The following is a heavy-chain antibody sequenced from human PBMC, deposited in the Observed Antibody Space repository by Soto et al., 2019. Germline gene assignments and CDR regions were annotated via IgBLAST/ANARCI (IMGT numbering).Heavy chain of an antibody. J-gene: IGHJ3*02. D-gene: IGHD1-1*01. CDR1: GLTVRGKKY. V-gene: IGHV3-53*01. CDR3: ASWLEREHAYDI. Sequence: DVQLVASGGGLIQPGGSLRLSCAALGLTVRGKKYITWVRQAPGKGLEWVSALYDVDGTYYADSAKGRFTISRDNSNNIIYLQMNSLGPDDTAVHYCASWLEREHAYDIWGLGTMVTVSS. CDR2: LYDVDGT.